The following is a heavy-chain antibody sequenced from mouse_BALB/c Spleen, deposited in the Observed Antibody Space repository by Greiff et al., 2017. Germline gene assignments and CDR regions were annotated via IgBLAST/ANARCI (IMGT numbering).Heavy chain of an antibody. CDR1: GYSFTGYY. Sequence: EVQLQQSGPELVKPGASVKISCKASGYSFTGYYMHWVKQSHVKSLEWIGRINPYNGATSYNQNFKDKASLTVDKSSSTAYMELHSLTSEDSAVYYCARGYDREFAYWGQGTLVTVSA. CDR3: ARGYDREFAY. CDR2: INPYNGAT. D-gene: IGHD2-14*01. J-gene: IGHJ3*01. V-gene: IGHV1-31*01.